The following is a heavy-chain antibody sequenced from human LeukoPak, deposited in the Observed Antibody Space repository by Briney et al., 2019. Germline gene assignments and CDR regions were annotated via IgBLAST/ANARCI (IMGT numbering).Heavy chain of an antibody. D-gene: IGHD6-6*01. CDR2: IYRGGNA. Sequence: GGSLRLSCAVSGFTVSDNYMSWVRQAPGKGLEWVSIIYRGGNAYYADSVRGRFTISRDNSENTLYLHMNDLGVEDTAVYYCAGGGDSTSWNWFGPRGQGTLVTVSS. CDR1: GFTVSDNY. V-gene: IGHV3-53*01. J-gene: IGHJ5*02. CDR3: AGGGDSTSWNWFGP.